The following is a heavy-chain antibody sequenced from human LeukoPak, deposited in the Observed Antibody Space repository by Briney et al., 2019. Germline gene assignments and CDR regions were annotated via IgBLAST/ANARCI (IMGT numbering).Heavy chain of an antibody. CDR1: GFTFSSNY. D-gene: IGHD6-6*01. CDR2: IYSGGST. J-gene: IGHJ3*02. Sequence: GGSLRLSCAASGFTFSSNYMSWVRQAPGKGLEWVSVIYSGGSTYYADSVKGRFTISRDNSKNTLYLQMNSLRAEDTAVYYCARKRPRDAFGIWGQGTMVTVSS. CDR3: ARKRPRDAFGI. V-gene: IGHV3-66*02.